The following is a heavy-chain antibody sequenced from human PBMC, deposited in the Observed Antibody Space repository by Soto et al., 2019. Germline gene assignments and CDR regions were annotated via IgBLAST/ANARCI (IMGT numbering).Heavy chain of an antibody. J-gene: IGHJ4*02. V-gene: IGHV5-51*01. CDR3: TKGATSPFDS. CDR2: VYPSDSDV. CDR1: GYRFSSSW. Sequence: LGASLKISCQGTGYRFSSSWIGWVRQKPGKGLEWLGNVYPSDSDVRYSPAFEGQVTISACNSINTAYLQLLNLKASDTAIYDCTKGATSPFDSLGQETRVAVSS. D-gene: IGHD3-16*01.